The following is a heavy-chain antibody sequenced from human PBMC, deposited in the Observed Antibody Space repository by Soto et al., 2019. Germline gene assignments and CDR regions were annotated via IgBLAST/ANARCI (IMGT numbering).Heavy chain of an antibody. V-gene: IGHV3-23*01. CDR2: ISGNDDST. Sequence: GGSLRLSCVASEFTFSNYAMSWVRQAPGKGLEWVSGISGNDDSTYYADSVKGRFTISRDNSKNTLYLQMNSLRAEDTAVYYCAKNKRSSSSENDYWGQGTLVTVSS. CDR3: AKNKRSSSSENDY. J-gene: IGHJ4*02. CDR1: EFTFSNYA. D-gene: IGHD6-6*01.